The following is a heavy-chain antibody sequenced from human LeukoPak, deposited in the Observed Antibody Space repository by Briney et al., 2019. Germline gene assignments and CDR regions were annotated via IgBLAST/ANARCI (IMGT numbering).Heavy chain of an antibody. V-gene: IGHV3-23*01. J-gene: IGHJ4*02. CDR3: ARDLLGWELHYFDY. CDR1: GFTFSNYG. CDR2: ISGSEDTT. D-gene: IGHD1-26*01. Sequence: TGGSLRLSCAASGFTFSNYGMSWVRQPPGKGLEWVSSISGSEDTTYYADSVKGRFTISKDNAKNSLYLQMNSLRAEDTAVYYCARDLLGWELHYFDYWGQGTLVTVSS.